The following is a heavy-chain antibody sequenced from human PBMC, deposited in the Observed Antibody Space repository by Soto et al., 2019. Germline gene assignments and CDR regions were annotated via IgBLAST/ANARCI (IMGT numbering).Heavy chain of an antibody. CDR3: ARRLTYSSSLGAAFDI. Sequence: SETLSLTCAVYGGSFSGYYWSWIRQPPGKGLEWIGEINHSGSTNYNPSLKSRVTISVDTSKNQFSLKLSSVTAADTAVYYCARRLTYSSSLGAAFDIWGQGTMVTVSS. J-gene: IGHJ3*02. CDR2: INHSGST. CDR1: GGSFSGYY. D-gene: IGHD6-6*01. V-gene: IGHV4-34*01.